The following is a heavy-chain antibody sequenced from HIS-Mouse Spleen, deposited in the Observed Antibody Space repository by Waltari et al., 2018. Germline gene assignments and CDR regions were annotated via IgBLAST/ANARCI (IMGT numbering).Heavy chain of an antibody. J-gene: IGHJ2*01. V-gene: IGHV4-39*07. D-gene: IGHD6-13*01. CDR2: IYYSGST. CDR3: AREIPYSSSWYDWYFDL. Sequence: QLQLQESGPGLVKPSETLSLTCTVSVGSISSSSYYWGWIRQPPGKGLEWIGSIYYSGSTSDNPSLKSRVTISVDTSKNQFSLKLSSVTAADTAVYYCAREIPYSSSWYDWYFDLWGRGTLVTVSS. CDR1: VGSISSSSYY.